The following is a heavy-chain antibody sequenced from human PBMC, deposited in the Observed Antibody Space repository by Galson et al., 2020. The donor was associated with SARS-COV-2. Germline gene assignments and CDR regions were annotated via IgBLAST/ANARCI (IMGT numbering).Heavy chain of an antibody. CDR2: IWYDGSNK. Sequence: AGSLRLSCAASGFTFSSYGMPWVRQAQATGMERVAVIWYDGSNKYYADPVQGRLTISRDNSKNTLYLQMNSRRAEDTAVYYCAKDPQDYYDSSGSWRGDYFDYWGQGTLVTVSS. CDR1: GFTFSSYG. V-gene: IGHV3-33*06. D-gene: IGHD3-22*01. CDR3: AKDPQDYYDSSGSWRGDYFDY. J-gene: IGHJ4*02.